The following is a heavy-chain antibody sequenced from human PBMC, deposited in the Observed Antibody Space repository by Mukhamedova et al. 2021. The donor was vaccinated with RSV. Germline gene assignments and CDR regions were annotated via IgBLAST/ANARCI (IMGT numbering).Heavy chain of an antibody. V-gene: IGHV1-2*06. D-gene: IGHD4-17*01. Sequence: GRINPNSGGTNYAQKFQGRVTMTRDTSISTAYMELSRLRSDDTAVYYCASYGDYYSTFDYWGQGTLVTVSS. CDR2: INPNSGGT. J-gene: IGHJ4*02. CDR3: ASYGDYYSTFDY.